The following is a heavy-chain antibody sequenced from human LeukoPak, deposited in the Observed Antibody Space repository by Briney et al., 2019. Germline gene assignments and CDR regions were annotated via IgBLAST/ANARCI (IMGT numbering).Heavy chain of an antibody. CDR3: AKSNGYGLVDI. V-gene: IGHV4-59*12. J-gene: IGHJ3*02. Sequence: PSETLSLTCTVSGGSISTYYWSWIRQPPGKGLEWIGYIFYSGSTNYNPSLKSRVTISIDTSRNQFSLKLNSVTAADTAVYYCAKSNGYGLVDIWGQGTMVTVSS. CDR1: GGSISTYY. D-gene: IGHD3-10*01. CDR2: IFYSGST.